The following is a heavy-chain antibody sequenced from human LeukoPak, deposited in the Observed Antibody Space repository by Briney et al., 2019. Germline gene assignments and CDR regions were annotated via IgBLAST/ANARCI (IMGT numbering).Heavy chain of an antibody. CDR3: ARGSGYVYY. CDR2: IYYTGST. Sequence: PSETLSLTCTVSGGSISSYYWSWIRQPPGKGLEWLGSIYYTGSTNYHPSLKSRATISLDTSKNQFSLKLSSVTAADTAVYYCARGSGYVYYWGQGTLVTVSS. J-gene: IGHJ4*02. D-gene: IGHD5-12*01. V-gene: IGHV4-59*01. CDR1: GGSISSYY.